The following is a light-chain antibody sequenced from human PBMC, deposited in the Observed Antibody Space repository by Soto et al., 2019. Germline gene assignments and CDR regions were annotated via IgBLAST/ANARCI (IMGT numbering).Light chain of an antibody. V-gene: IGLV3-1*01. CDR3: QAWDSSTEVV. CDR2: QDS. J-gene: IGLJ2*01. CDR1: KLGDKY. Sequence: SYELTQPPSVSVSPGQTASITCSGDKLGDKYACWYQQKPGQSPVLVIYQDSKRPSGIPERFSGSNSGNTATLTISGTQAMDAADYYCQAWDSSTEVVFGGGTKLTVL.